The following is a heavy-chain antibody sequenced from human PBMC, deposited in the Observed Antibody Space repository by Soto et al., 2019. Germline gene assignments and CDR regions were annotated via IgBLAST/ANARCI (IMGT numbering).Heavy chain of an antibody. CDR1: GFTFSSYA. Sequence: SGGSLRLSCAASGFTFSSYAMSWVRQAPGKGLEWVSAISGSGGSTYYADSVKGRFTISRDNSKNTLYLQMNSLRAEDTAVYYCAKAGYEVHYYYYYGMDVWGQGTTVTVSS. CDR3: AKAGYEVHYYYYYGMDV. CDR2: ISGSGGST. V-gene: IGHV3-23*01. J-gene: IGHJ6*02. D-gene: IGHD3-16*01.